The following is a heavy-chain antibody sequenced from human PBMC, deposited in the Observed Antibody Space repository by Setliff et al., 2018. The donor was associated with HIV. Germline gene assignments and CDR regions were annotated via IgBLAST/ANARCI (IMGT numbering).Heavy chain of an antibody. CDR1: GYSISSGHY. CDR2: IYHSGST. J-gene: IGHJ4*02. D-gene: IGHD2-2*01. Sequence: PSETLSLTCAVSGYSISSGHYWSWIRQPPGKRLEWIGYIYHSGSTYYNPSLKSRVTISVDTSKNQFSLKLSSVTAADTAVYYCARRNVVVPAALDYWSQGTLVTVSS. V-gene: IGHV4-38-2*01. CDR3: ARRNVVVPAALDY.